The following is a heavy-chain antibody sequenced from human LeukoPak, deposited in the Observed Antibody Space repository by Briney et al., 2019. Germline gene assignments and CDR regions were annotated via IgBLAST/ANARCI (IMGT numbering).Heavy chain of an antibody. D-gene: IGHD2-21*01. CDR3: TGSPVISNFDY. V-gene: IGHV3-49*04. J-gene: IGHJ4*02. CDR2: IRSKAYGGTT. CDR1: GFSFGYYA. Sequence: PGGSLRLSCTASGFSFGYYAMSWVRQAPGKGLEWVGFIRSKAYGGTTDYAASVKGRFTISRDDSKSIAYLQMNSLKTEDTAVYYCTGSPVISNFDYWGQGTLVTVSS.